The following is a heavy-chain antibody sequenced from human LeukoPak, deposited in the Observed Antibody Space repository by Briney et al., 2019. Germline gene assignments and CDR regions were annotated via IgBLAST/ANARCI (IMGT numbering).Heavy chain of an antibody. CDR1: GFPFSSYW. CDR2: VRQDGSDK. V-gene: IGHV3-7*01. D-gene: IGHD1-1*01. Sequence: GGSLRLSCAASGFPFSSYWMSWVRQAPGKGLEWVANVRQDGSDKYYVDSVKGRFSISRDNAKNSLYLQLNSLRADDMAVYYCARLTGTTGFDYWGQGTLVTVTS. CDR3: ARLTGTTGFDY. J-gene: IGHJ4*02.